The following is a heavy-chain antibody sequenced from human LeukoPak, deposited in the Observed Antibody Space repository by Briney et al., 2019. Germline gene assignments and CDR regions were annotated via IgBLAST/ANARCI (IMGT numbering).Heavy chain of an antibody. D-gene: IGHD3-10*01. J-gene: IGHJ6*03. CDR1: GGSISTYY. Sequence: SETLSLTCTVSGGSISTYYGSWIRQPAGKGLEWIGRIYSSGSTNYNPSLKSRVTTSVDTSKNQFSLKLSSVTAADTAVYFCARDRSWFEETYYYSMDVWGKGTTVTVSS. V-gene: IGHV4-4*07. CDR3: ARDRSWFEETYYYSMDV. CDR2: IYSSGST.